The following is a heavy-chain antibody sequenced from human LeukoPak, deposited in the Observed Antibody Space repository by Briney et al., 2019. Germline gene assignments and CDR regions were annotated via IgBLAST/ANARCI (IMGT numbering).Heavy chain of an antibody. D-gene: IGHD3-10*01. Sequence: GASVKVSCKASGYTFTSYDINWVRQATGQGLEWMGWMNPNSGNTGYAQEFQGRVTITRDTSASTAYMELSSLRSEDMAVYYCARDLWFGSEGGPFDYWGQGTLVTVSS. CDR3: ARDLWFGSEGGPFDY. V-gene: IGHV1-8*01. CDR1: GYTFTSYD. CDR2: MNPNSGNT. J-gene: IGHJ4*02.